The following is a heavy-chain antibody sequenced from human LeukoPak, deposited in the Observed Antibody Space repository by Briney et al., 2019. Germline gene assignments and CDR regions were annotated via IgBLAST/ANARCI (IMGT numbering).Heavy chain of an antibody. CDR1: GGSINSYY. CDR2: IYFSGRTT. Sequence: PSETLSLTCTVSGGSINSYYWSWIRQPPGKGLEWIGYIYFSGRTTNYNPSLKSRVTISVDTWKNQFSLKLNSVTAADTAVYYCAGSGGSYYDYWGQGTLVTVSS. CDR3: AGSGGSYYDY. J-gene: IGHJ4*02. V-gene: IGHV4-59*01. D-gene: IGHD1-26*01.